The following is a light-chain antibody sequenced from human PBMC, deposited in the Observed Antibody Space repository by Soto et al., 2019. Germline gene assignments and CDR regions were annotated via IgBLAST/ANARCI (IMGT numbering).Light chain of an antibody. V-gene: IGKV3-11*01. CDR1: QSVGTY. J-gene: IGKJ4*01. CDR2: DAS. Sequence: EIVLTQSPATLSLSPGERATLSCRASQSVGTYFAWYQQKPGQAPRLLIYDASNRATGIPARFSGSGSGTDFTPTFSSLRPQDLAAYYCHTRRTRPSSFGGRTKV. CDR3: HTRRTRPSS.